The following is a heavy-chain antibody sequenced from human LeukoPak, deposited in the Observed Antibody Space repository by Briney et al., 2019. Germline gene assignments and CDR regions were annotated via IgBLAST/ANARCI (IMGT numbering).Heavy chain of an antibody. V-gene: IGHV4-34*01. CDR3: ARGSIAAAVGWYYYYYMDV. J-gene: IGHJ6*03. Sequence: SETLSLTCAVYGGSFSGYYWTWIRQPPGKGLEWIGEIHYSGSATYNPSLKSRVTISVDTSKNQFSLKMNSVTAADTAVYYCARGSIAAAVGWYYYYYMDVWGKGTTVTVSS. CDR2: IHYSGSA. D-gene: IGHD6-13*01. CDR1: GGSFSGYY.